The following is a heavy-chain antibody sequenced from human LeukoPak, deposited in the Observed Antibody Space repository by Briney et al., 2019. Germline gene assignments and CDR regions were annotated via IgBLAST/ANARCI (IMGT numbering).Heavy chain of an antibody. J-gene: IGHJ6*02. Sequence: SETLSLTCTVSSGSISIGDYYWSWIRQPPGKGLEWIGYIYYSGSTYYNPSLKSRVTISVDTSKNQFSLKLSSVTAADTAVYYCARAGVVPDYGMDVWGQGTTVTVSS. CDR3: ARAGVVPDYGMDV. D-gene: IGHD2-2*01. CDR2: IYYSGST. CDR1: SGSISIGDYY. V-gene: IGHV4-30-4*08.